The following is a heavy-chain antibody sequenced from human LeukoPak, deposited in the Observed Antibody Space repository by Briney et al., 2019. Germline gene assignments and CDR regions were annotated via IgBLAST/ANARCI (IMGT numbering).Heavy chain of an antibody. V-gene: IGHV3-30*02. CDR1: GFTFSSYG. Sequence: GGSPRLSCAASGFTFSSYGMHWVRQAPGKGLEWVAFIRYDGSNKYYADSVKGRFTISRDNSKNTLYLQMNSLRAEDTAVYYCAKDRGCSSTSCYVGGFDYWGQGTLVTVSS. D-gene: IGHD2-2*01. J-gene: IGHJ4*02. CDR3: AKDRGCSSTSCYVGGFDY. CDR2: IRYDGSNK.